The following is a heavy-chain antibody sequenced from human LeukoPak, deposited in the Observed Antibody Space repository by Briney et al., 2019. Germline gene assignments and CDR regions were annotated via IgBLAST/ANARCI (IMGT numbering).Heavy chain of an antibody. Sequence: PSETLSLTCTVSGGSISSYYWSRIRQPPGKGLEWIGYIYYSGSTNYNPSLKSRVTISVDTSKNQFSLKLSSVTAADTAVYYCARGTRYSSGWSSILYYFDYWGQGTLVTVSS. CDR2: IYYSGST. V-gene: IGHV4-59*01. CDR1: GGSISSYY. CDR3: ARGTRYSSGWSSILYYFDY. J-gene: IGHJ4*02. D-gene: IGHD6-19*01.